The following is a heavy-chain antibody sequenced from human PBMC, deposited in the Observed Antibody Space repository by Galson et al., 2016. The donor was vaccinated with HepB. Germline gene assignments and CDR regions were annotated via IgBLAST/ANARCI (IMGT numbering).Heavy chain of an antibody. D-gene: IGHD3-3*01. V-gene: IGHV3-33*01. CDR2: VWFDGGSE. Sequence: SLRLSCAASGFNFRTYGMHWVRQAPGKGLEWVAAVWFDGGSEYYADSVKGRFTISRDNSKNTLYLQMKSLRAEDTAVYYCAREFLGPLTYYYYGMDVWGQGTTVTVS. CDR3: AREFLGPLTYYYYGMDV. J-gene: IGHJ6*02. CDR1: GFNFRTYG.